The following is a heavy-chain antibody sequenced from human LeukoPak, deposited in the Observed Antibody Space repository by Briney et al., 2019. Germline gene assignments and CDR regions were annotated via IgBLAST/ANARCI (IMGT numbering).Heavy chain of an antibody. Sequence: GGSLRLSCAASGFTFSSYSMNWVRQAPGKGLEWVSSISVGSNYIYYADSVKGRFTISRDNAKNSLYLQMNSLRAEDTAVYYCATTRAPSNGRVLYYMDVWGKGTTVTVSS. D-gene: IGHD1-1*01. CDR3: ATTRAPSNGRVLYYMDV. CDR2: ISVGSNYI. J-gene: IGHJ6*03. V-gene: IGHV3-21*01. CDR1: GFTFSSYS.